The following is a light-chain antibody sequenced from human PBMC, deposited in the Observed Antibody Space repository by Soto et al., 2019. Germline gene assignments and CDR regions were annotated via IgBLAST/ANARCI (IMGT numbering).Light chain of an antibody. Sequence: IVLTQSPGTLSLSPGERATLSCRTSETITGRSLAWYQQKPGQAPRVLITSISNRATGIPDRFSGSGSGTDFTLTITRLEPEDSAVYYWQQFQNSRTFGHGTRVEI. J-gene: IGKJ1*01. CDR2: SIS. CDR1: ETITGRS. V-gene: IGKV3-20*01. CDR3: QQFQNSRT.